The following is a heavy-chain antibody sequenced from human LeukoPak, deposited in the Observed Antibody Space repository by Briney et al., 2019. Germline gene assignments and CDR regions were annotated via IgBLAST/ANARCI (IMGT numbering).Heavy chain of an antibody. CDR3: ARDGHCDY. CDR2: INPNSGGT. Sequence: ASVKVSCKASGYTFTGSNMQWLREAPGHGLEWMGWINPNSGGTNYAQKFQGGVAMTRDTSIRTASTELSGLRSDATPVSNCARDGHCDYWGQGTLVTVSS. CDR1: GYTFTGSN. J-gene: IGHJ4*02. V-gene: IGHV1-2*02.